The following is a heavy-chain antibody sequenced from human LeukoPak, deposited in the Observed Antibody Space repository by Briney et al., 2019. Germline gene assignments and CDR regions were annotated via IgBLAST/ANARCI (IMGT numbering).Heavy chain of an antibody. CDR3: ARSPPDYLFWWGYYFDD. CDR2: IGTAGDT. Sequence: PGGSLRLSCAASGFTLNRYDMHWVRQAPGEGLEWVSSIGTAGDTHYPDSVKGRFTISRENAKNSFYLQMNTLGAGDTAVYYCARSPPDYLFWWGYYFDDWGQGTLVTVSS. V-gene: IGHV3-13*01. CDR1: GFTLNRYD. D-gene: IGHD3-3*01. J-gene: IGHJ4*02.